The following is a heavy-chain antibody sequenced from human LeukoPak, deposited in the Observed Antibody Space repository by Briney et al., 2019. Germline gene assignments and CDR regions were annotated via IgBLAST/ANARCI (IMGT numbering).Heavy chain of an antibody. V-gene: IGHV4-34*01. CDR2: INHSGST. Sequence: SETLSLTCAVYGGSFSGYYWSWIRHPPGKALEWIGEINHSGSTNYNPSLKSRVTMSVDTSKNQFSLKLSSVTAADTAVYYCARSNYVWGSYRPRQSDAFDIWGQGTMVTVSS. J-gene: IGHJ3*02. D-gene: IGHD3-16*02. CDR3: ARSNYVWGSYRPRQSDAFDI. CDR1: GGSFSGYY.